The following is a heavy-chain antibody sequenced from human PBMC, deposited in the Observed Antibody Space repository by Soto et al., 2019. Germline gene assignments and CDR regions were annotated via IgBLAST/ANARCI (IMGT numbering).Heavy chain of an antibody. CDR1: GFTFSSYG. V-gene: IGHV3-33*01. Sequence: SGGGVVQPGRSLRLSCAASGFTFSSYGMHWVRQAPGKGLEWVAVIWYDGSNKYYADSVKGRFTISRDNSKNTLYLQMNSLRAEDTAVYYCARDVDGWSEAAGIDYWGQGTLVTVSS. CDR3: ARDVDGWSEAAGIDY. D-gene: IGHD6-13*01. CDR2: IWYDGSNK. J-gene: IGHJ4*02.